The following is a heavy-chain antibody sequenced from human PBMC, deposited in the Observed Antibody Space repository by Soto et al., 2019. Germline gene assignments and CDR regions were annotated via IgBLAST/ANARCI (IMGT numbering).Heavy chain of an antibody. Sequence: QVQLVQSGAEVKKPGSSVKVSCKASGGTFSSYAISWVRQAPGQGLEWLGGIIPLFGTAKYAHKIQGRVTITADESTSTAYMDLSSLRSEDTAVYYCASLLRGYRGTGDYWGQGTLVTVSS. CDR3: ASLLRGYRGTGDY. CDR2: IIPLFGTA. CDR1: GGTFSSYA. D-gene: IGHD5-12*01. J-gene: IGHJ4*02. V-gene: IGHV1-69*12.